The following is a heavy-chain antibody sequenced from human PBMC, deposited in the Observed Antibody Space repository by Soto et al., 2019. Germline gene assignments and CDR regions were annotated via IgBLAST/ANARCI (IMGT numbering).Heavy chain of an antibody. V-gene: IGHV4-61*01. J-gene: IGHJ4*02. CDR3: ARYDILTGYLFGLDY. D-gene: IGHD3-9*01. CDR1: GGSVSSGSYY. Sequence: SETLSLTCTVSGGSVSSGSYYWSWIRQPPGKGLEWIGYIYYSGSTYYNPSLKSRVTISVDTSKNQFSLKLSSVTAADTAVYYCARYDILTGYLFGLDYWGQGTLVTVSS. CDR2: IYYSGST.